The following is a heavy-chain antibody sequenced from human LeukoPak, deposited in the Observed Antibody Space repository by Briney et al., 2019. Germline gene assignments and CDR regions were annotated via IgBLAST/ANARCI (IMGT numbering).Heavy chain of an antibody. CDR3: AKWRQWGGTGYFDY. D-gene: IGHD6-19*01. V-gene: IGHV3-23*01. J-gene: IGHJ4*02. Sequence: AGGSLRLSCAASGFPFGSYPRSWSRQAPGKGLNWVSAISGSGGSTYYADSVKGRFTISRDNSKNTLYLQMNSLRAEDTAVYYCAKWRQWGGTGYFDYWGQGTLVTVSS. CDR2: ISGSGGST. CDR1: GFPFGSYP.